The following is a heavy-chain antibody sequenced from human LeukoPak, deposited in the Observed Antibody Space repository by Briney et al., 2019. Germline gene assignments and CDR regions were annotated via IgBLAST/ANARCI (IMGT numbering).Heavy chain of an antibody. V-gene: IGHV3-48*04. D-gene: IGHD2-2*01. J-gene: IGHJ4*02. CDR3: ARLPAYCSSTSCYYDY. CDR1: GFTFSSYA. Sequence: GGSLRLSCAASGFTFSSYAMSWVRQAPGKGLEWVSYISSASGSIYYADSVKGRFTISRDNAKNSLFLQMNSLGAEDTAVYYCARLPAYCSSTSCYYDYWGQGTLVTVSS. CDR2: ISSASGSI.